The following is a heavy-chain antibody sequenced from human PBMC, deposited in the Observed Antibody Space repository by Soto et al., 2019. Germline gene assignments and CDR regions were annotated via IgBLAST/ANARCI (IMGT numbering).Heavy chain of an antibody. Sequence: GGSLRLSCAASGFTFSSYAMHWVRQAPGKGLEWVAVISYDGSNKYYADSVKGRFTISRDNSKNTLYLQMNSLRAEDTAVYYCAREAYIVGATADAFDIWGQGTMVTVSS. CDR3: AREAYIVGATADAFDI. CDR1: GFTFSSYA. V-gene: IGHV3-30-3*01. D-gene: IGHD1-26*01. J-gene: IGHJ3*02. CDR2: ISYDGSNK.